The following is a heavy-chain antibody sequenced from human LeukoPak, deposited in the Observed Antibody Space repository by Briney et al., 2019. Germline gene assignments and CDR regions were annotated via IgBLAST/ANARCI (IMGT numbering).Heavy chain of an antibody. Sequence: SETLSLTWTASGGSISSYYCSWIRQPAGKGLEWIGRIYTSGSTNYNPSLKSRVTISVDKSKNQFSLKLSSVTAADTAVYYCARARGGVRLVDYWGQGTLVTVSS. V-gene: IGHV4-4*07. CDR3: ARARGGVRLVDY. D-gene: IGHD2-8*02. J-gene: IGHJ4*02. CDR1: GGSISSYY. CDR2: IYTSGST.